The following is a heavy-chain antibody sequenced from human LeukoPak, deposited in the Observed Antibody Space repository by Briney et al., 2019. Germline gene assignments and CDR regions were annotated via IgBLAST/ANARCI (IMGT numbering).Heavy chain of an antibody. V-gene: IGHV3-11*06. CDR2: ISSSSSYT. D-gene: IGHD5-12*01. J-gene: IGHJ4*02. CDR1: GFTFSDYF. CDR3: ARSPGGGGYSGYEDFDY. Sequence: GGSLRLSCAASGFTFSDYFMSWIRQAPGKGLEWVSYISSSSSYTNYADSVKGRFTISRDNAKNSLYLQMNSLRAEDTAVYYCARSPGGGGYSGYEDFDYWGQGTLVTVSS.